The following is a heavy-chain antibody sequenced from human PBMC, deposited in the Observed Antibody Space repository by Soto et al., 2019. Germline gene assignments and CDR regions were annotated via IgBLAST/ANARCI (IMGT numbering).Heavy chain of an antibody. CDR3: ARDCWYYYDSSGYPPLESYYYYGMDV. Sequence: SVKVSCKASGGTFSSYAISWVRQAPGQGLEWMGGIIPIFGTANYAQKFQGRVTITADESTSTAYMELSSLRSEDTAVYYCARDCWYYYDSSGYPPLESYYYYGMDVWGQGTTVTVSS. CDR2: IIPIFGTA. D-gene: IGHD3-22*01. V-gene: IGHV1-69*13. J-gene: IGHJ6*02. CDR1: GGTFSSYA.